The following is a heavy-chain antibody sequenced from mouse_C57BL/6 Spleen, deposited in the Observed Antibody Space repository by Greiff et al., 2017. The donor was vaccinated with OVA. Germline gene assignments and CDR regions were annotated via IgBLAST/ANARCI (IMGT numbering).Heavy chain of an antibody. CDR1: GYTFTSYW. Sequence: QVQLQQPGAELVRPGTSVKLSCKASGYTFTSYWMHWVKQRPGQGLEWIGVIDPSDSYTNYNQKFKGKATLTVAQSSRTAYMQLSSLTSAYSAVYYCAVFITTVVATDYYAMDYWGQGTSVTVSS. CDR3: AVFITTVVATDYYAMDY. D-gene: IGHD1-1*01. V-gene: IGHV1-59*01. CDR2: IDPSDSYT. J-gene: IGHJ4*01.